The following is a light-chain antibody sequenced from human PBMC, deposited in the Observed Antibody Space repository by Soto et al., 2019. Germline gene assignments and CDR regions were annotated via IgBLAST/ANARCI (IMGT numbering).Light chain of an antibody. CDR3: QQYGTSIV. Sequence: FVLTQFPDTLSLSPGESATLSCRASRSLSSSYLAWYQQKPGQPPRLLISRSSDRAPGIPDRFRGSVSGADFTPTILRLEPEDFAVYYCQQYGTSIVFGPGTKVDIK. J-gene: IGKJ3*01. V-gene: IGKV3-20*01. CDR2: RSS. CDR1: RSLSSSY.